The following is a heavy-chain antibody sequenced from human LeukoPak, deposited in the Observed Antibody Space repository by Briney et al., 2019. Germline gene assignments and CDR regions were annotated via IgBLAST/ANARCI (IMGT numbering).Heavy chain of an antibody. Sequence: PGGSLRLSCAASGFTFSSYGMTWVRQAPGKGLEWVANIKADGSETYYVDSVRGRFTISRDNANNSLYLQMNSLRAEDTAVYYCARQIEVAGKDYFDYWGQGTLATVSS. D-gene: IGHD6-13*01. CDR1: GFTFSSYG. J-gene: IGHJ4*02. V-gene: IGHV3-7*01. CDR2: IKADGSET. CDR3: ARQIEVAGKDYFDY.